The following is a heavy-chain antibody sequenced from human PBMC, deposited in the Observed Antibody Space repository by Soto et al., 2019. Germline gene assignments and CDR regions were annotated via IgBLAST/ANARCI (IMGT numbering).Heavy chain of an antibody. CDR1: GGSISSYD. CDR2: IYYSGST. CDR3: ARHVPYCSDTSHCAYGMDV. J-gene: IGHJ6*02. Sequence: SETLCLTSTVSGGSISSYDGSWIRQPPGKGLEWIGYIYYSGSTNYNPSLKSRVTISVDTSKNQFSLKLSPVTAADTAVYYCARHVPYCSDTSHCAYGMDVWGQGTTVTVS. V-gene: IGHV4-59*08. D-gene: IGHD2-2*01.